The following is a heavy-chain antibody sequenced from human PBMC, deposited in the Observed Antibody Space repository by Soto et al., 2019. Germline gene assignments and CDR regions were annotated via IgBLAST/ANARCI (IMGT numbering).Heavy chain of an antibody. CDR1: GGSISSYY. D-gene: IGHD5-18*01. J-gene: IGHJ3*02. CDR3: ARSYGLSAFDI. Sequence: QVQLQESGPGLVKPSETLSLTCTVPGGSISSYYWSWIRQPPGKGLEWIGDIYYSGSTHYNPSLKSRVTISVDTSKNQFSLKLSSVTAADTAVYFCARSYGLSAFDIWGQVTMVTVSS. V-gene: IGHV4-59*08. CDR2: IYYSGST.